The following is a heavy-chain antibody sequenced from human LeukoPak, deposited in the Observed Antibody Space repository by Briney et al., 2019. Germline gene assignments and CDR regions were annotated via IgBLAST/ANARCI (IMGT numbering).Heavy chain of an antibody. CDR1: GFTFSSYG. Sequence: GGSLRLTRAASGFTFSSYGMHWVRQAPGKGLEWVAVISYDGSNKYYADSVKGRFTISRDNSKNTLYLQMNSLRAEDTAVYYCAKDQSGFGELLYYFDYWGQGTLVTVSS. V-gene: IGHV3-30*18. D-gene: IGHD3-10*01. J-gene: IGHJ4*02. CDR2: ISYDGSNK. CDR3: AKDQSGFGELLYYFDY.